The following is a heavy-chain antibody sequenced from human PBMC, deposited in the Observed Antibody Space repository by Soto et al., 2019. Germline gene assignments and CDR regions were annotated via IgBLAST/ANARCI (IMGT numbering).Heavy chain of an antibody. D-gene: IGHD2-2*01. CDR3: TTEESRICSSTSCYLGYFDL. V-gene: IGHV3-15*01. CDR1: DFTFSNAG. J-gene: IGHJ2*01. Sequence: EVQLVESGGGLVKPGGSLRLSFAASDFTFSNAGRSWFRQAQGKGLEWVGRIKRKTDGGTTDYAAPVKGRFTISRDDSKNTLYLQMNSLKTEDTAVYYCTTEESRICSSTSCYLGYFDLWGRGTLVTVSS. CDR2: IKRKTDGGTT.